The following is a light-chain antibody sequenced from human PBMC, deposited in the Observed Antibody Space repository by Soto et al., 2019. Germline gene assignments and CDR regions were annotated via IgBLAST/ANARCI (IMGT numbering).Light chain of an antibody. J-gene: IGLJ1*01. V-gene: IGLV2-8*01. CDR3: SSYAGSSNV. CDR1: XXYVGGYNY. Sequence: QSALTQPPXASGSXXXXXXXXXXGXXXYVGGYNYVSWYQQHPGKAPKLMIYEVNKRPSGVPDRFSGSKSGNTASLTVSGLQAEDEADYYCSSYAGSSNVFGTGTKVTVL. CDR2: EVN.